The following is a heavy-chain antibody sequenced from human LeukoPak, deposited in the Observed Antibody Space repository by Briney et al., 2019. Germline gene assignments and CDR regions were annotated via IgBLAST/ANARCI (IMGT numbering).Heavy chain of an antibody. J-gene: IGHJ4*02. D-gene: IGHD6-19*01. Sequence: PGGSLRLSCAASGFTFSSYYMHWVRQAPGKGLVWVSRVNTDGSTTSYADSVKGRLTISRDNAKNTLYLQMNSLRAEDTAVYYCAKGLAVAGHFDYWGQGTLVTVSS. CDR3: AKGLAVAGHFDY. V-gene: IGHV3-74*01. CDR2: VNTDGSTT. CDR1: GFTFSSYY.